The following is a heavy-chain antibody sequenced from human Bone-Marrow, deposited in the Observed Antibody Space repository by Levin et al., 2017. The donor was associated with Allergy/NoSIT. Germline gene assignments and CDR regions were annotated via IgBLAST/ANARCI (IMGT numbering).Heavy chain of an antibody. J-gene: IGHJ6*02. D-gene: IGHD4-23*01. CDR1: GFTFTDYA. V-gene: IGHV3-9*01. CDR2: VSWNSGTI. CDR3: ARHKDYGGNGYYYYGMDV. Sequence: GGSLRLSCAASGFTFTDYAIHWIRQAPGRGLEWVSGVSWNSGTIGYADSVKGRFTISRDNAKKPLYLQMNSLRTEDTALYFCARHKDYGGNGYYYYGMDVWGHGTTVTVSS.